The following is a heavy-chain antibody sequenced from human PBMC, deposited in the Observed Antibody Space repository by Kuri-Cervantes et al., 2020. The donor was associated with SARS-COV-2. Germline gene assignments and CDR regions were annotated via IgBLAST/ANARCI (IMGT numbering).Heavy chain of an antibody. CDR1: GFTFSSYW. V-gene: IGHV3-74*01. Sequence: GESLKISCAASGFTFSSYWMHWVRQAPGKGLVWVSRINSDGSSTSYADSVKGRFTISRDNAKNTLYLQMSSLRAEDTAVYYCARGYDSSGYSLDYWGQGTLVTVSS. D-gene: IGHD3-22*01. J-gene: IGHJ4*02. CDR2: INSDGSST. CDR3: ARGYDSSGYSLDY.